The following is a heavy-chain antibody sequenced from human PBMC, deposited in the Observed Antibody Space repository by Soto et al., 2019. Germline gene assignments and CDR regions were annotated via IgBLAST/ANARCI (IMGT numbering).Heavy chain of an antibody. Sequence: QVQLVQSGAEVKKPGSSVKVSCKASGGTFSSYAISWVRQAPGQGLEWMGGIIPIFGTANYAQKFQGRVTTTADESTSTAYMELSSLRSEDTAVYYCASYCSGGSCYSSYYYGMDVWGQGTTVTVSS. D-gene: IGHD2-15*01. CDR2: IIPIFGTA. CDR3: ASYCSGGSCYSSYYYGMDV. J-gene: IGHJ6*02. CDR1: GGTFSSYA. V-gene: IGHV1-69*01.